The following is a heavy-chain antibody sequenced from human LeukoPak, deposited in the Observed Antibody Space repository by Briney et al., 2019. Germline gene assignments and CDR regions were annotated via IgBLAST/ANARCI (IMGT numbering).Heavy chain of an antibody. Sequence: PSETLSLXCTVSGGSISSGDYYWSWIRQPPGKGLEWIGYIYYSGSTYYNPSLKSRVTISVDTSKNQFSLKLSSVTAADTAVYYCARSSTSPGAYYYYYMDVWGKGTTVTVSS. D-gene: IGHD2-2*01. CDR3: ARSSTSPGAYYYYYMDV. V-gene: IGHV4-30-4*08. J-gene: IGHJ6*03. CDR1: GGSISSGDYY. CDR2: IYYSGST.